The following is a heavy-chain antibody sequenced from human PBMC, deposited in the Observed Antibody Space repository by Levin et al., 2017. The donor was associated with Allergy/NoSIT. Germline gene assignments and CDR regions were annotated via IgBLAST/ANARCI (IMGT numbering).Heavy chain of an antibody. CDR1: GFTFSSYY. D-gene: IGHD2-15*01. J-gene: IGHJ4*02. CDR2: IHTDTSVT. V-gene: IGHV3-74*01. Sequence: HGESLKISCAASGFTFSSYYMHWVRQAPGKGLAWVSNIHTDTSVTNYADSVKGRFTISRDNAKNTLYLQRNSLRAEDTAVYYCARGGCRATRCLDYWGQGTLVTVSS. CDR3: ARGGCRATRCLDY.